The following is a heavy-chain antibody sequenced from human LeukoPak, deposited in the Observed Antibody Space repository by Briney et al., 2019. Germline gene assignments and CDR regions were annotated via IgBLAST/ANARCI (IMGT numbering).Heavy chain of an antibody. CDR2: ISGSGGST. CDR1: GLTFRSYD. Sequence: GGSLRLSCAASGLTFRSYDMTWVRQAPGKGLEWVSAISGSGGSTYYADSVKGRFTVSRDNSKNTLYLQMKSLRAEDTAVYHCGKASRRGYCSSTSCYVFDIWGQGTMVTVSS. J-gene: IGHJ3*02. V-gene: IGHV3-23*01. D-gene: IGHD2-2*01. CDR3: GKASRRGYCSSTSCYVFDI.